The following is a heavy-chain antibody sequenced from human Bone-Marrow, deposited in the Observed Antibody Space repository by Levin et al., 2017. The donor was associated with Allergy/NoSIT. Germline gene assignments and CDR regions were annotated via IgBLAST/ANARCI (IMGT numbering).Heavy chain of an antibody. CDR1: GFTFSRFW. J-gene: IGHJ4*02. CDR2: IKPDGSQK. V-gene: IGHV3-7*01. CDR3: MREGD. Sequence: PGGSLRLSCAASGFTFSRFWMAWVRQIPGKGLEWLANIKPDGSQKNYVDFVKGRFTISRDNAKNSVYLQMNSLRVEDTAVYYCMREGDWGQGTLVTVS. D-gene: IGHD3-16*01.